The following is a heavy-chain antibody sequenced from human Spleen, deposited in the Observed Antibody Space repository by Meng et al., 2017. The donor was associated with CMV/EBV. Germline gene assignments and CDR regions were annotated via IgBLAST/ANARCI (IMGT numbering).Heavy chain of an antibody. Sequence: GESLKISCVASGFSFSDYGMHWVRQAPGKGLEWVASIRYDGENKNYAESVKGRFAISRDNSKSTLLLQMNSLRVEDTAVYYCAKDLGVGGTYAHWGQGTLVTVSS. CDR3: AKDLGVGGTYAH. V-gene: IGHV3-30*02. D-gene: IGHD1-26*01. CDR2: IRYDGENK. J-gene: IGHJ4*02. CDR1: GFSFSDYG.